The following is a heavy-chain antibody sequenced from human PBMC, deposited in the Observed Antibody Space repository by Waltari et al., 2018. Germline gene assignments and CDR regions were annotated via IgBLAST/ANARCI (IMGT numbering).Heavy chain of an antibody. J-gene: IGHJ4*02. D-gene: IGHD3-3*01. CDR1: GFTFSDYY. V-gene: IGHV3-11*06. CDR2: ISSSSIYT. CDR3: ARVVGLGVVIYFDY. Sequence: QAQLVESGGGLVRPGGSLRLSCAASGFTFSDYYMSWIRQAPGEGVEWLSDISSSSIYTNYADSVKGRFTVSRDDARNSLYLQMHSLRAEDTAVYYCARVVGLGVVIYFDYWGQGTLVTVSS.